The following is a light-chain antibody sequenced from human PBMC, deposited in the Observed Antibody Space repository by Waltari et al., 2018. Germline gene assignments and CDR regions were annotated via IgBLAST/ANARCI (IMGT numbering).Light chain of an antibody. V-gene: IGKV1-39*01. J-gene: IGKJ1*01. CDR3: QQSFSSWT. CDR1: QSIGSD. CDR2: AAS. Sequence: DIQMTQSPSALSASVGDRVTVTCRASQSIGSDLNWYQRKPGKAPKVLIYAASTLQSGVPSRFSGSGSGTDFTLTISSLQPEYSATYFCQQSFSSWTFGQGTKVEIK.